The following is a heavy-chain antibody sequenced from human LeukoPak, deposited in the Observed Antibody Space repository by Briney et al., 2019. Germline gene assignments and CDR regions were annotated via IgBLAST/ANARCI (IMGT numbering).Heavy chain of an antibody. CDR2: ISGSGSST. Sequence: GGSLRLSCVASGFTLRSYAMNWVRQAPGKGLEWVSTISGSGSSTYYADSVKGRFTISRDNSKNTLYLQMNSLRAEDTAIYYCAKDFAYCGGDRYFLRYFDYWGQGTLVTVSS. D-gene: IGHD2-21*01. CDR1: GFTLRSYA. J-gene: IGHJ4*02. CDR3: AKDFAYCGGDRYFLRYFDY. V-gene: IGHV3-23*01.